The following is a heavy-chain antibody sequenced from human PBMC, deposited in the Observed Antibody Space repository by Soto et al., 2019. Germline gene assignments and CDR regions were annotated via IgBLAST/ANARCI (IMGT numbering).Heavy chain of an antibody. CDR3: ARREIQGPIDC. D-gene: IGHD1-26*01. CDR2: IYYSGTT. CDR1: GYSISSSNW. V-gene: IGHV4-28*01. J-gene: IGHJ4*02. Sequence: QVQLQESGPGLVKPSDTLSLTCAVSGYSISSSNWWGWIRQPPGKGLEWIGYIYYSGTTYYNPSRKSXXTXSXXTAKNQFSLKLTSVTAVDAAVYYCARREIQGPIDCWGKGTLVTVSS.